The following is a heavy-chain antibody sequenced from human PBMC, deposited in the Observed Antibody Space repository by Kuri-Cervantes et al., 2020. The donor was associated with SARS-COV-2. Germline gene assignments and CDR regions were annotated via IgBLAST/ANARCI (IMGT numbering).Heavy chain of an antibody. CDR1: GGTFSSYA. V-gene: IGHV1-69*04. CDR2: IIPILGTA. CDR3: ARDLVVPAASGTDY. J-gene: IGHJ4*02. Sequence: SVKVSCKASGGTFSSYAISWVRQAPGQGLEWMGRIIPILGTANYARKFQGRVTITADKSTSTAYMELSSLRSEDTAVYYCARDLVVPAASGTDYWGQGTLVTVSS. D-gene: IGHD2-2*01.